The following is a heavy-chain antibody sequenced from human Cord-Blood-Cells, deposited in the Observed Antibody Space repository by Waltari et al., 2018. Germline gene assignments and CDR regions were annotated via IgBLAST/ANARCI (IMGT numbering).Heavy chain of an antibody. J-gene: IGHJ4*02. Sequence: QVQLQESGPGLVKPSETLSLTCAVSGYSISSGYYWGWIRQPPGKGLEWIGSIYHSGSTSYNPSLKSRVPISVDTSKNQFSLKLSSVTAADTAVYYCARVSLSSGSYYFDYWGQGTLVTVSS. CDR1: GYSISSGYY. CDR2: IYHSGST. CDR3: ARVSLSSGSYYFDY. V-gene: IGHV4-38-2*01. D-gene: IGHD1-26*01.